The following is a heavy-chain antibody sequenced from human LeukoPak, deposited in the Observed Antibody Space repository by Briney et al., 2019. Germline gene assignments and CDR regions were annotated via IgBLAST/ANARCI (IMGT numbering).Heavy chain of an antibody. Sequence: GGSLRLSCAASGFTFSSYTMSWVRQAPGQGLEWVSAISGSGGSTYYADSVKGRFTISRDNSKNTLYLQMNSLRAEDTAVYYCAKWMRVDRIDYWGQGTLVTVSS. J-gene: IGHJ4*02. V-gene: IGHV3-23*01. D-gene: IGHD1-14*01. CDR3: AKWMRVDRIDY. CDR1: GFTFSSYT. CDR2: ISGSGGST.